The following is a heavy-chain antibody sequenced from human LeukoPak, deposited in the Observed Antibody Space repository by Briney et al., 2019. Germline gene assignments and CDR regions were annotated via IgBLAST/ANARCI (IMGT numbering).Heavy chain of an antibody. J-gene: IGHJ4*02. D-gene: IGHD6-13*01. CDR1: GYTFTNYD. CDR3: AKTRPLDSSSWSHGDY. CDR2: IIPIFDTA. V-gene: IGHV1-69*13. Sequence: SVKVSCKASGYTFTNYDISWMRQAPGQGLEWMGGIIPIFDTANYAQKFQGRVTITADESTSTAYMELSSLRSEDTAVYYCAKTRPLDSSSWSHGDYWGQGTLVTVSS.